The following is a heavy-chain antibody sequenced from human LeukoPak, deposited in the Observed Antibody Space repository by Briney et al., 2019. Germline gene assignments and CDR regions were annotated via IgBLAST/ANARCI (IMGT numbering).Heavy chain of an antibody. Sequence: SETLSLTCTVSGGTISSSSYYWGWIRQPPGKGLEWIGSIYYSGRTYYNPSLKSRVTIPVDTYKNQFSLKLSSVTAADTDMYYCASLTYYYDSSGYFSYFQHWGQGTLVTVSS. J-gene: IGHJ1*01. V-gene: IGHV4-39*01. D-gene: IGHD3-22*01. CDR1: GGTISSSSYY. CDR3: ASLTYYYDSSGYFSYFQH. CDR2: IYYSGRT.